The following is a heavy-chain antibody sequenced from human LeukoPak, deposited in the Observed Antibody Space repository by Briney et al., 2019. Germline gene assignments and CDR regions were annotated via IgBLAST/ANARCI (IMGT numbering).Heavy chain of an antibody. Sequence: ASVKVSCKASGYTFTSYAMNWVRQAPGQGLEWMGIINPSGGSTSYAQKFQGRVTMTRDTSTSTVYMELSSLRSEDTAVYYCARREVVYSSSWYASYAFDIWGQGTMVTVSS. J-gene: IGHJ3*02. D-gene: IGHD6-13*01. CDR3: ARREVVYSSSWYASYAFDI. V-gene: IGHV1-46*01. CDR1: GYTFTSYA. CDR2: INPSGGST.